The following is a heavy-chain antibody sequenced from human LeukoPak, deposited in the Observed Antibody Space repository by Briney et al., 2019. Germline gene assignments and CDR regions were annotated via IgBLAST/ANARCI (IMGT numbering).Heavy chain of an antibody. Sequence: GGSLRLSCAASGFTFSNAWMSWVRQAPGKGLEWVGRIKSKTDGGTTDYAAPVKGRFTISRDDSKNTLYLQMNSLKTEDTAVYYCTTGTDQYYYDSSGPFDYWGQGTLVTVSS. J-gene: IGHJ4*02. CDR1: GFTFSNAW. D-gene: IGHD3-22*01. CDR3: TTGTDQYYYDSSGPFDY. CDR2: IKSKTDGGTT. V-gene: IGHV3-15*01.